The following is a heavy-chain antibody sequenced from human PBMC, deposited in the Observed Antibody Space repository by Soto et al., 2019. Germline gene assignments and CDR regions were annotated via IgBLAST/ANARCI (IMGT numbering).Heavy chain of an antibody. V-gene: IGHV3-33*01. CDR2: IWYDGSKQ. J-gene: IGHJ5*02. Sequence: QVQLVESGGGVVQPGGSLRLSCAASGFTFSNYGMHWVRQAPGKGLEWVAVIWYDGSKQVYDDSVKGRFTISRDNSKNTLYLEMDSLRDEDTSVYYCARDDDYEANAIDLWGQGTLVTVSS. CDR3: ARDDDYEANAIDL. CDR1: GFTFSNYG. D-gene: IGHD4-17*01.